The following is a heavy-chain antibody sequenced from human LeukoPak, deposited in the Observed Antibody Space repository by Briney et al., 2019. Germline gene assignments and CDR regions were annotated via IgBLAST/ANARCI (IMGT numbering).Heavy chain of an antibody. CDR3: AREGSGNYYYMDV. V-gene: IGHV3-48*04. J-gene: IGHJ6*03. Sequence: GGSLRLSCAASGFTFSSYSMNWVRQAPGKGLEWVSYISSSSSTIYYADSVKGRFTISRDNAKNSLYLQMNSLRAEDTAVYYCAREGSGNYYYMDVWGKGTTVTVSS. D-gene: IGHD3-10*01. CDR2: ISSSSSTI. CDR1: GFTFSSYS.